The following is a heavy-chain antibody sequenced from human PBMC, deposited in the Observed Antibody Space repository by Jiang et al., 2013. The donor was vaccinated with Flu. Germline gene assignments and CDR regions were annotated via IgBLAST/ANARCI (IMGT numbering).Heavy chain of an antibody. J-gene: IGHJ4*02. CDR3: VRAYCGGDCPLSIWFLDY. CDR2: IYHSGST. D-gene: IGHD2-21*02. CDR1: GGSISSGGYS. Sequence: SGLVKPSQTLSLTCAVSGGSISSGGYSWSWIRQPPGKGLEWIGYIYHSGSTYYNPSLKSRVTISVDRSKSQFSLKLSSVTAADTAVYYCVRAYCGGDCPLSIWFLDYWGQGTLVTVSS. V-gene: IGHV4-30-2*01.